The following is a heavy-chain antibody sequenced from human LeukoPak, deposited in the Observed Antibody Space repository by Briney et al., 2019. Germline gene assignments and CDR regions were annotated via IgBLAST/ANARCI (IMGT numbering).Heavy chain of an antibody. Sequence: SETLSLTCTVSGGSISSYYWNWIRQPPGKGLEWIGYIYYSGTTNYNPSLKSRVTISVDTSKNQFSLKLSSVTAADTAVYYCARALRINGSGSYYNIYYYMDVWGKGTTVTISS. V-gene: IGHV4-59*01. CDR1: GGSISSYY. J-gene: IGHJ6*03. D-gene: IGHD3-10*01. CDR3: ARALRINGSGSYYNIYYYMDV. CDR2: IYYSGTT.